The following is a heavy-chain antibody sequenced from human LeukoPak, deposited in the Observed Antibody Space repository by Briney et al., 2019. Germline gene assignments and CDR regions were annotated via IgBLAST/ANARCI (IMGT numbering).Heavy chain of an antibody. V-gene: IGHV4-59*01. D-gene: IGHD3-10*01. CDR1: GGSISSYY. CDR2: IYYTGST. CDR3: ARHYDSGTYPLDY. J-gene: IGHJ4*02. Sequence: SETLSLTCTVSGGSISSYYWSWIRQPPGKGLEWIGNIYYTGSTSYNPSLKSRIIISLDTSKNHFSLELTSVTAADTAVYYCARHYDSGTYPLDYWGQGTLVTVSS.